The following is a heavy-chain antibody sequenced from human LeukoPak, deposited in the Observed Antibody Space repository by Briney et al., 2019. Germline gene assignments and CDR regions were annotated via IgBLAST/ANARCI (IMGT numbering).Heavy chain of an antibody. CDR3: ARGLYCSGDSCYSGLKY. V-gene: IGHV1-46*01. Sequence: GASVKVSCKASGYTFTSYYMHWVRQAPAQGLEWMGIINPSGGSTSYAQKFQGRITMTRDMSTSTVYMDLSSLRSEDTAVYYWARGLYCSGDSCYSGLKYWGQGTLVTVS. CDR2: INPSGGST. CDR1: GYTFTSYY. J-gene: IGHJ4*02. D-gene: IGHD2-15*01.